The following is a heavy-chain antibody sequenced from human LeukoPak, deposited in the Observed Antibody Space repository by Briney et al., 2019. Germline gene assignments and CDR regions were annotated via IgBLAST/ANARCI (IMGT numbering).Heavy chain of an antibody. CDR1: GFTFSSYT. D-gene: IGHD1-26*01. Sequence: PGGSLRLSCSGSGFTFSSYTMNWVRQAPGKGLEWVSSISSSSSSISYADSVKGRFTISRDDSQNTLYLQMNSLRAEDTAVYYCARDLIVGAPDYFDFWGQGTLVTVSS. J-gene: IGHJ4*02. CDR3: ARDLIVGAPDYFDF. CDR2: ISSSSSSI. V-gene: IGHV3-21*01.